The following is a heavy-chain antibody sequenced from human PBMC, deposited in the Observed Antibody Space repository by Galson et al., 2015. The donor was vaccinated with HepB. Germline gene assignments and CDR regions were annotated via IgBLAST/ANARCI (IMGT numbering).Heavy chain of an antibody. CDR3: TGRGYSYGHDAFDI. CDR1: GFTFSNAW. Sequence: SLRLSCAASGFTFSNAWMSWVRQAPGKGLEWVGRIKSKTDGGTTDYAAPVKGRFTISRDDSKNTLYLQMNSLKTEDTAVYYCTGRGYSYGHDAFDIWGQGTMVTVSS. D-gene: IGHD5-18*01. J-gene: IGHJ3*02. CDR2: IKSKTDGGTT. V-gene: IGHV3-15*01.